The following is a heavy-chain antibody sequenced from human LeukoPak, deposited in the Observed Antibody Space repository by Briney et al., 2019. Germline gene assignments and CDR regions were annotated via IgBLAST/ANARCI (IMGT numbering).Heavy chain of an antibody. CDR3: LRGDRRDY. CDR1: GFTFNTYS. J-gene: IGHJ4*02. V-gene: IGHV3-21*06. CDR2: IDSSGGYM. Sequence: GGSLRLSCEASGFTFNTYSMSWARRAPGKGLEWVSSIDSSGGYMFYADSVKGRFIISRDNAKDSLYLQMNSLRVEDTAVYYCLRGDRRDYWGQGTLVTVSS.